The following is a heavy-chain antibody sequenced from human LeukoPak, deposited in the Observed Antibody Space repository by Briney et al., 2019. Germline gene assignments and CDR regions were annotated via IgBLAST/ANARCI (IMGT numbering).Heavy chain of an antibody. V-gene: IGHV3-7*01. D-gene: IGHD2-8*01. J-gene: IGHJ6*03. Sequence: GGSLRLSCAASGFIFSGDWMSWVRQAPGKGLEWVANIKHDGSETYYVDSLRGRFTISRDNAKNSLYLQMNSLRVEDTAVYYCARLGQAKVNTNYYYYYMDVWGKGTTVTVSS. CDR3: ARLGQAKVNTNYYYYYMDV. CDR1: GFIFSGDW. CDR2: IKHDGSET.